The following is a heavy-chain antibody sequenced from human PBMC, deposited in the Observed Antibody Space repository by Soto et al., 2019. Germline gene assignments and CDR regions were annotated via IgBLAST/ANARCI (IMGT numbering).Heavy chain of an antibody. CDR3: ARDSRRVAATSDLDY. J-gene: IGHJ4*02. V-gene: IGHV3-7*01. CDR1: GMTFRYYW. D-gene: IGHD1-26*01. CDR2: IKEDGTET. Sequence: EVQLVESGGGLVQPGGSLRLSCITSGMTFRYYWMSWVRQAPGKGLEWVANIKEDGTETHYVDSVKGRFTISRDNAKNSLYLQMNNLRAEDTALYYCARDSRRVAATSDLDYWGRGTLVTVSS.